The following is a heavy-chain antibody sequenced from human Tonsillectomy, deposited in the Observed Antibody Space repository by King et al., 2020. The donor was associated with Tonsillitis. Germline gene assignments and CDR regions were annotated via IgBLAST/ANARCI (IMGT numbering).Heavy chain of an antibody. CDR3: PRDKDYYYYMDV. Sequence: QLVESGGGLVQPGGFLRLSCAASGFTFRSYEMNWVRQAPGKGLEWVSYISSSGSTLYYADSVKGRFTISRDNAKNSLYLQMNSLRAEDTAVYYCPRDKDYYYYMDVWGKGTTVTVSS. CDR2: ISSSGSTL. J-gene: IGHJ6*03. CDR1: GFTFRSYE. V-gene: IGHV3-48*03.